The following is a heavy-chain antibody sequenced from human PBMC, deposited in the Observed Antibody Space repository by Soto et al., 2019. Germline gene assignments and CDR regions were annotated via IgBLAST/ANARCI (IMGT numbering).Heavy chain of an antibody. CDR2: INGGNGDT. CDR3: ARGYCSSTSCQYYFDF. Sequence: ASVKVSCKASGYTFTGYAIHWVRQAPGQRHEWMGWINGGNGDTKYSQKFQGRVTITRDTSASTAYMELTSLGSEDTAVYHCARGYCSSTSCQYYFDFWGQGTLVTVSS. V-gene: IGHV1-3*01. J-gene: IGHJ4*02. D-gene: IGHD2-2*01. CDR1: GYTFTGYA.